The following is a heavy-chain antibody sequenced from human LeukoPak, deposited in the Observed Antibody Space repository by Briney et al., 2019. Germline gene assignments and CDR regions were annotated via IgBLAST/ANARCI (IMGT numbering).Heavy chain of an antibody. J-gene: IGHJ4*02. CDR3: VREGIAAAGDFDY. CDR2: ISSTGNTV. V-gene: IGHV3-48*01. D-gene: IGHD6-13*01. CDR1: GFTFSSYT. Sequence: EAGGSLRLSCAASGFTFSSYTMNWVRQAPGKGLEWVSSISSTGNTVYYADSVKGRFTIFRDYAKNSLYLQMNSLRAEDTAVYYCVREGIAAAGDFDYWGQGSLVTVSS.